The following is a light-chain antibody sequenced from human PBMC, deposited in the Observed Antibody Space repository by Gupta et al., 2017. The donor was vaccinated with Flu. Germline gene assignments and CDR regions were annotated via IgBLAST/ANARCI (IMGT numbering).Light chain of an antibody. CDR2: DAS. CDR3: QQRSNWPLT. V-gene: IGKV3-11*01. J-gene: IGKJ4*01. Sequence: PATLSLSPGERATLSCRASQSVASYLAWYQQKPGQAPRLLIYDASNRATSIPARFSGSGSGTDFTLTISSLEPEDFAVYYCQQRSNWPLTFGGGTKVEIK. CDR1: QSVASY.